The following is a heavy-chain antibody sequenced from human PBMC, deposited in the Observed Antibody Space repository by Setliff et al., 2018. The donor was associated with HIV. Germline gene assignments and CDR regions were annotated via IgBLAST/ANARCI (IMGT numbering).Heavy chain of an antibody. CDR2: VNPRNGGT. CDR3: ARKSLTGTIDS. V-gene: IGHV1-2*02. CDR1: GYAFIKYY. J-gene: IGHJ4*02. Sequence: ASVKVSCKTSGYAFIKYYIHWVRQAPGQGLEWLGWVNPRNGGTNYAQLLQGRVTMTRDTSTNTAYMELGRLRSDDTAVYFCARKSLTGTIDSWGQGTLVTVSS. D-gene: IGHD1-20*01.